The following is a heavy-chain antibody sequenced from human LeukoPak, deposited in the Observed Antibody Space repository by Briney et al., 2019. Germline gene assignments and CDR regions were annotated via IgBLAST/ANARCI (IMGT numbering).Heavy chain of an antibody. CDR3: AKARGDLWFGEFEGAFDI. J-gene: IGHJ3*02. Sequence: GGSLRLSCAASGFTFSTHDLNWVRQAPGKGLEWVSFISSRSSTIYYADSVKGRFTISRDNAKNSLYLQMNSLRAEDTALYYCAKARGDLWFGEFEGAFDIWGQGTMVTVSS. D-gene: IGHD3-10*01. CDR1: GFTFSTHD. CDR2: ISSRSSTI. V-gene: IGHV3-48*04.